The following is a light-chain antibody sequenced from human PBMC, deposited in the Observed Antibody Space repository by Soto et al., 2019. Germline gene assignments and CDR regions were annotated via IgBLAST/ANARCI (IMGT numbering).Light chain of an antibody. CDR3: RQYDSFSVT. CDR2: DAS. V-gene: IGKV1-5*01. J-gene: IGKJ1*01. CDR1: QRISGW. Sequence: DIQMTQSPSTLSAAGGDTVSITCWASQRISGWLAWHQQNPGKAPKLLIYDASALKRGVPPTFSGSGSGTEFTLTISSLQPDDFATYYCRQYDSFSVTFGQGTKVDIK.